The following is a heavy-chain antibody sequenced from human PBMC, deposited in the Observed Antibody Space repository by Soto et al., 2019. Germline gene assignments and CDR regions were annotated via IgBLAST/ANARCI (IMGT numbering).Heavy chain of an antibody. CDR2: IYYTGST. D-gene: IGHD6-6*01. CDR1: GASVSSGTYY. V-gene: IGHV4-61*01. Sequence: SETLSLTCPVFGASVSSGTYYWSWIRQAPGKGLEWVGHIYYTGSTNYNPSLKSRVTISVDTSKNQFSLKLSSVTAADTAVYYCARDSIAARREGYYYYGMDVWGQGTTDNVSS. CDR3: ARDSIAARREGYYYYGMDV. J-gene: IGHJ6*02.